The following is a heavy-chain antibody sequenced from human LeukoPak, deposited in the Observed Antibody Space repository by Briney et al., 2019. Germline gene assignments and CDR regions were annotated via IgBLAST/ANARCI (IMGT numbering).Heavy chain of an antibody. CDR3: ARDAGTGWYFDL. D-gene: IGHD3/OR15-3a*01. CDR1: GGSITSYH. CDR2: MPYSAFT. Sequence: PSETLSLTCTVSGGSITSYHWNWIRQPQGKGLEWIGYMPYSAFTSYMPSLKSRVTISVDTSKNQLSLKLTSVTATDTAVYFCARDAGTGWYFDLWGRGTLVTVSS. J-gene: IGHJ2*01. V-gene: IGHV4-59*01.